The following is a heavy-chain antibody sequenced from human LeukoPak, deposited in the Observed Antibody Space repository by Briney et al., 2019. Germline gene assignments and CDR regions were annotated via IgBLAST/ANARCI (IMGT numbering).Heavy chain of an antibody. CDR2: IYYSGST. D-gene: IGHD3-9*01. CDR1: GYSISSGYY. CDR3: ARDKRYSYAFDI. V-gene: IGHV4-61*01. Sequence: SETLSLTCTVSGYSISSGYYWGWIRQPPGKGLEWIGYIYYSGSTNYNPSLKSRVTISVDTSKNQFSLKLSSVTAADTAVYYCARDKRYSYAFDIWGQGTMVTVSS. J-gene: IGHJ3*02.